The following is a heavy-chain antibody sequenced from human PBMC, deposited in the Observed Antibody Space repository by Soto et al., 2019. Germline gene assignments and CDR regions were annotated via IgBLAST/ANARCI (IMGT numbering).Heavy chain of an antibody. CDR3: AREYGSSYSPRYYGMDV. CDR2: IKQDGREK. D-gene: IGHD6-13*01. CDR1: GFTLSSYW. Sequence: EVQLVESGGGLVQPGGSLRLSCAASGFTLSSYWMSWVRQAPGEGLEWVANIKQDGREKYYVDSGKGRFTISRDTAKSSLYLQLTSLRAEDTAVYYCAREYGSSYSPRYYGMDVWGPGTTVTVPS. V-gene: IGHV3-7*05. J-gene: IGHJ6*02.